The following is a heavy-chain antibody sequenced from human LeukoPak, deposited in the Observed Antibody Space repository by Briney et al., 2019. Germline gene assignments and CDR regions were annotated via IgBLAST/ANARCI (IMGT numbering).Heavy chain of an antibody. Sequence: GGSLRLSYAGSGFTFRNYWMNWVRQAPGKGLEWVANIKEGGSEKYYVDSVKGRFTVSRDNAKNSLYLQINSLRADDTAVYYCARGGPTVGTDYWGQGTLVTVSS. J-gene: IGHJ4*02. CDR2: IKEGGSEK. D-gene: IGHD1-26*01. CDR3: ARGGPTVGTDY. V-gene: IGHV3-7*01. CDR1: GFTFRNYW.